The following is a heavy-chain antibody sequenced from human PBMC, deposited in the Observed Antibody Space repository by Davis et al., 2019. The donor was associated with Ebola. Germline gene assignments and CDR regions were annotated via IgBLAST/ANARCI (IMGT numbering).Heavy chain of an antibody. V-gene: IGHV4-34*01. CDR3: ARDFVY. J-gene: IGHJ4*02. CDR1: GGPFSDYS. Sequence: SETLSLTCAAYGGPFSDYSWSWIRQLPGKGLEGSGEINHIGITNYNPSLKSRVTISVATSQNQFSLKMTSVTAADTAIYYCARDFVYWGQGTLVTVSS. CDR2: INHIGIT.